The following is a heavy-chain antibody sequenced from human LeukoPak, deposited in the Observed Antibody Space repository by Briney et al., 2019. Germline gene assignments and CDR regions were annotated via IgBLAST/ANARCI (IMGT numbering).Heavy chain of an antibody. Sequence: SETLSLTCTVSGGSISSGSYYWSWIRQPAGKGLEWIGRMYTSGSTNYNPSLKSRVTISVDTSKNQFSLKLSSVTAADTAVYYCARGRMYYYDSSGYYDDAFDIWGQGTMVTVSS. J-gene: IGHJ3*02. CDR3: ARGRMYYYDSSGYYDDAFDI. D-gene: IGHD3-22*01. V-gene: IGHV4-61*02. CDR2: MYTSGST. CDR1: GGSISSGSYY.